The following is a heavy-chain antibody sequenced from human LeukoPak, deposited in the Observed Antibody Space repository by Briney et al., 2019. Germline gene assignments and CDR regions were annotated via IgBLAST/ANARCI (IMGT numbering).Heavy chain of an antibody. CDR3: ARDDGNEYYYDSYAFDI. D-gene: IGHD3-22*01. CDR2: INPSGGST. Sequence: ASVKVSCKASGHTFTSYYLHWVRQAPGQGLEWMGIINPSGGSTNYAQKFQGRVTMTRDTSISTAYMELSRLRSDDTAVFYCARDDGNEYYYDSYAFDIWGQGTMVTVSS. J-gene: IGHJ3*02. CDR1: GHTFTSYY. V-gene: IGHV1-46*01.